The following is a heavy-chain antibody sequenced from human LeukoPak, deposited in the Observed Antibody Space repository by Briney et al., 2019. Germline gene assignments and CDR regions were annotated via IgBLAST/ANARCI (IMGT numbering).Heavy chain of an antibody. V-gene: IGHV3-48*02. D-gene: IGHD1-26*01. Sequence: RGSLRLSCAASGFTFSSYVMTWVRQAPGKGLEWVSYINTDSSSIYYADSVKGRFTISRDNAKDSLYLHMNSLRDEDTAVYYCAIDAWELPLDAFDIWGQGTMVTVSS. CDR1: GFTFSSYV. CDR2: INTDSSSI. J-gene: IGHJ3*02. CDR3: AIDAWELPLDAFDI.